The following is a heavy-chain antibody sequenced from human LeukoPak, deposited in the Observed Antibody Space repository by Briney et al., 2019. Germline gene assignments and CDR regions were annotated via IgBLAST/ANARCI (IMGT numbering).Heavy chain of an antibody. CDR2: IRYDGSNK. Sequence: GGSLRLSCAASGFTFSSYGMHWVRQAPGKGLEWVAFIRYDGSNKYYADSVKGRFTISRDNSKSTLYIQMNSLRAEDTAVYYCARAKPKNMVRGLIMRRESRYYFNYWGQGTLVTVSS. J-gene: IGHJ4*02. CDR3: ARAKPKNMVRGLIMRRESRYYFNY. CDR1: GFTFSSYG. V-gene: IGHV3-30*02. D-gene: IGHD3-10*01.